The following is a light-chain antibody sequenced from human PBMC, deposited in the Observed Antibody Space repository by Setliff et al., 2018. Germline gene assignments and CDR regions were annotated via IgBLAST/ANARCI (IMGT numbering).Light chain of an antibody. CDR2: RNN. CDR1: SSDVGGYNY. J-gene: IGLJ1*01. Sequence: QSALTQPRSVSGSPGQSVTISCTGTSSDVGGYNYVSWYQQHPGKAPKLPIYRNNQRPSGVPDRFSGSKSGTSASLAISGLQSEDEADYYCAAWDDSLNGEVFGTGTKVTVL. V-gene: IGLV2-11*01. CDR3: AAWDDSLNGEV.